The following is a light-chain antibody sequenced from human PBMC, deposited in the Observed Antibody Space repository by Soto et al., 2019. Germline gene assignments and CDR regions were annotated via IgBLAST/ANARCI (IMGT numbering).Light chain of an antibody. CDR2: WAS. CDR1: QSVLYSSNNKNY. CDR3: QQYFITPRT. Sequence: DIVMTQSPDSLAVSLGERATINCKSSQSVLYSSNNKNYLAWYQQKPGQPPRLLVYWASTRESGVPDRFSGSGSGTDFTLTISSLEADDVAVYHCQQYFITPRTFGQRTKVEIK. V-gene: IGKV4-1*01. J-gene: IGKJ1*01.